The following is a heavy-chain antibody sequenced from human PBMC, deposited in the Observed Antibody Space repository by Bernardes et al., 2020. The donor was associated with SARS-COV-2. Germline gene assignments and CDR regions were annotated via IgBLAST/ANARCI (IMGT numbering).Heavy chain of an antibody. J-gene: IGHJ4*02. CDR2: IYTSGST. Sequence: SETLSLTRTVSGGSISSGSYYWSWIRQPAGKGLEWIGRIYTSGSTNYNPSLKSRVTISVDTSKNQFSLKLSSVTAADTAVYYCAADSSGWLYSFDYWGQGTLVTVSS. CDR1: GGSISSGSYY. CDR3: AADSSGWLYSFDY. V-gene: IGHV4-61*02. D-gene: IGHD6-19*01.